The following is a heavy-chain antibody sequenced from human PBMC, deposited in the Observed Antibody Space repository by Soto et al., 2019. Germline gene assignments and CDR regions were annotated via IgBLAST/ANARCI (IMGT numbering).Heavy chain of an antibody. V-gene: IGHV3-30*18. J-gene: IGHJ4*02. CDR2: ISSDGSEK. Sequence: QVQLVESGGGVVQFGRSLRLSCAASGFTFSNYGMHWVRQAPGKGLEWVAVISSDGSEKYYGDTVKGRFTISRDSSKNTLYLKMNSLRAEETAVYYCAKEANGSNYGHWGQGTLVTVSS. CDR1: GFTFSNYG. CDR3: AKEANGSNYGH. D-gene: IGHD4-4*01.